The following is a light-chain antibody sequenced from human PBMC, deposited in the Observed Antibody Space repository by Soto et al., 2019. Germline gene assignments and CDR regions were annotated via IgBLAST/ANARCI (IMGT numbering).Light chain of an antibody. CDR3: CSYAGRNNYV. Sequence: QSALTQPRSVSGSPGQSVTISCTGTSSDVGGYNYVSWYQQHPGKAPKLMIYDVSKRPSGVPDRFSGSKSGNTASLTISGIQAEDEADYYCCSYAGRNNYVFGTGTKVTVL. CDR2: DVS. J-gene: IGLJ1*01. V-gene: IGLV2-11*01. CDR1: SSDVGGYNY.